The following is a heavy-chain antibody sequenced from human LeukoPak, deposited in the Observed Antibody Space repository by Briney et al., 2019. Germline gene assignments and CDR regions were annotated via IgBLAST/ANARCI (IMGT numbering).Heavy chain of an antibody. CDR1: GGSFSGYH. V-gene: IGHV4-34*01. CDR2: INHSGST. Sequence: KPSETLSLTCAVYGGSFSGYHWSWIRQPPGKGLEWIGEINHSGSTNYNPSLKSRVTISVDTSKNQFSLKLSSVTAADTAVYYCARGRGYSGYDIDYYYYYMDVWGKGTTVTVSS. CDR3: ARGRGYSGYDIDYYYYYMDV. D-gene: IGHD5-12*01. J-gene: IGHJ6*03.